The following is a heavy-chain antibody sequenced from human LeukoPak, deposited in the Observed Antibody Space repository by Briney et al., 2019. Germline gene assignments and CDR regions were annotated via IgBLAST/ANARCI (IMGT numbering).Heavy chain of an antibody. D-gene: IGHD2-2*01. CDR1: GFTFSNYA. CDR3: AKDPSGIVVVPAAMSDY. CDR2: ISGSGGST. J-gene: IGHJ4*02. V-gene: IGHV3-23*01. Sequence: GGSLRLSCAASGFTFSNYAMSWVRQAPGKGLEWVSAISGSGGSTYYADSVKGRFTISRDNSKNTLYLQMNSLRVEDTAVYYCAKDPSGIVVVPAAMSDYWGQGTLVTVSS.